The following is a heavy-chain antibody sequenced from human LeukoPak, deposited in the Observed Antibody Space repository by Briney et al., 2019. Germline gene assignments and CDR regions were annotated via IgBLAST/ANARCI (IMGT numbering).Heavy chain of an antibody. CDR2: IYYSGST. Sequence: SETLSLTCTVSGGSISSGGYFWSWIRQHPGKGLEWIGYIYYSGSTYYNPSLKSRVTISVDTSKNQFSLKLSSVTAADTAVYYCASNWNYEGGAFDIWGQGTMVTVSS. J-gene: IGHJ3*02. V-gene: IGHV4-31*03. D-gene: IGHD1-7*01. CDR3: ASNWNYEGGAFDI. CDR1: GGSISSGGYF.